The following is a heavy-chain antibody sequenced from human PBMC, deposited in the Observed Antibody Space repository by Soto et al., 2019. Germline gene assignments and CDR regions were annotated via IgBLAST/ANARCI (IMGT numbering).Heavy chain of an antibody. V-gene: IGHV3-23*01. CDR1: GFTFSSYA. CDR2: ISGSGGST. D-gene: IGHD3-10*01. Sequence: GESLKISCAASGFTFSSYAMSWVRQAPGKGLEWVSAISGSGGSTYYADSVKGRFTISRDNSKNTLYLQMNSLRAEDTAVYYCASRGSGGYYYYYGVDVWGQGTTVTVSS. CDR3: ASRGSGGYYYYYGVDV. J-gene: IGHJ6*02.